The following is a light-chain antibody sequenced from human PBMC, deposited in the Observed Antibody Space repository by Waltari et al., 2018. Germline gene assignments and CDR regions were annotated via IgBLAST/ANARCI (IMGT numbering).Light chain of an antibody. CDR1: DDDIGGYEY. Sequence: QSALTQPPSASGSPGQSVTLSCTGTDDDIGGYEYVSWYQQHPGKAPKVLIYEVTKRPSGVPDRFSGSKSGNTASLTVSGLQAEDEADYYCSSYAGRNIVIFGGGTKLTVL. V-gene: IGLV2-8*01. CDR3: SSYAGRNIVI. CDR2: EVT. J-gene: IGLJ2*01.